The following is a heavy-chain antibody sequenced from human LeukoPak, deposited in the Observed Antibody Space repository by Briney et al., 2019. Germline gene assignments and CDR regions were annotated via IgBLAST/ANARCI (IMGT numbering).Heavy chain of an antibody. Sequence: PGGSLRLSCAASGFTFSSYSMNWVRQAPGKGLEWVSSISSSSSYIYYADSVKGRFTISRDNAKNSLYLQMNSLRAEDTAVYYCARGGHFDSSSDYWGQGTLVTVSS. V-gene: IGHV3-21*01. D-gene: IGHD3-9*01. J-gene: IGHJ4*02. CDR3: ARGGHFDSSSDY. CDR1: GFTFSSYS. CDR2: ISSSSSYI.